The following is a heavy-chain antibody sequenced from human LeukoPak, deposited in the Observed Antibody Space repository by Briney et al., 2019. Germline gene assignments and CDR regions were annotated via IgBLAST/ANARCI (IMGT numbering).Heavy chain of an antibody. V-gene: IGHV3-15*01. CDR2: IKSKTDGGTT. J-gene: IGHJ4*02. Sequence: PGGSLSLSCAASGFTFSNAWMSWVRQAPGKGLEWVGRIKSKTDGGTTDYAAPVKGRFTISRDDSKNTLYLQMNSPKTEDTAVYYCTTDEYYDSSGYYYGLEIDYSGQVTLVTVSS. D-gene: IGHD3-22*01. CDR1: GFTFSNAW. CDR3: TTDEYYDSSGYYYGLEIDY.